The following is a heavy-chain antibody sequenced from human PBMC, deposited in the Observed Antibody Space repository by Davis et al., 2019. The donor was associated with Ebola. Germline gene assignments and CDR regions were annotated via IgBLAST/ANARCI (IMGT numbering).Heavy chain of an antibody. CDR2: INPNSGGT. D-gene: IGHD3-3*01. V-gene: IGHV1-2*02. Sequence: ASVKVSCKASGYTFTGYYMHWVRQAPGQGLEWMGWINPNSGGTNYAQKFQGRVTMTEDTSTDTAYMELSSLRSEDTAVYYCATGLGVGVVNIDYWGQGTLVTVSS. CDR3: ATGLGVGVVNIDY. CDR1: GYTFTGYY. J-gene: IGHJ4*02.